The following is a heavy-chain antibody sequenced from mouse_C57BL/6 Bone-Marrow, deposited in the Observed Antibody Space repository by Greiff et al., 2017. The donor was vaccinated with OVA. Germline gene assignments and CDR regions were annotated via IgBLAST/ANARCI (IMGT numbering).Heavy chain of an antibody. J-gene: IGHJ4*01. Sequence: QVHVKQSGAELVRPGTSVKMSCKASGYTFTNYWIGWAKQRPGHGLEWIGDIYPGGGYTNYNEKFKGKATLTADKSSSTAYMQFSSLTSEDSAIYYCARHGSSFDYWGQGTSVTVSS. D-gene: IGHD1-1*01. CDR2: IYPGGGYT. CDR1: GYTFTNYW. V-gene: IGHV1-63*01. CDR3: ARHGSSFDY.